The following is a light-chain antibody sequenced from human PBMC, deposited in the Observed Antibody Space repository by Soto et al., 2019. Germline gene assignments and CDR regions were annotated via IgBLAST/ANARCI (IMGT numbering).Light chain of an antibody. Sequence: QTVVTQEPSFSVSPGRTVTLTCGLSSGPVSTSNYPSWYQQTPGQPPRTLIYSTNTRSSGVPDRFSGSILGNKAALTITGAQADDESDYYCVLYMGKGIWVFGGGPKVTVL. J-gene: IGLJ3*02. CDR3: VLYMGKGIWV. CDR1: SGPVSTSNY. V-gene: IGLV8-61*01. CDR2: STN.